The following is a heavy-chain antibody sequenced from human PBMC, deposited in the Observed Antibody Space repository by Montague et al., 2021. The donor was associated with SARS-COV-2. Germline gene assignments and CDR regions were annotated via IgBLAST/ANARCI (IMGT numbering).Heavy chain of an antibody. CDR3: ARDHRQVWFGAPVMERYFDY. Sequence: SLRLSCAASGFTFSSYWMSWVRQAPGKGLEWVANIKQDGSEKYYVDSVKGRFTISRDNAQNSLYLQMNSLRAEDTAVYYCARDHRQVWFGAPVMERYFDYWGQGTLVTVSS. CDR2: IKQDGSEK. CDR1: GFTFSSYW. D-gene: IGHD3-10*01. J-gene: IGHJ4*02. V-gene: IGHV3-7*01.